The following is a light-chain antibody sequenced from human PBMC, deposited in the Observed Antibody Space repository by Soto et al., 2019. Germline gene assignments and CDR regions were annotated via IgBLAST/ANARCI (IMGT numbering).Light chain of an antibody. Sequence: EIVLTQSPATLSLSPGEGATLSCRASQSVSSYLAWYQQKPGQAPRLLIYDASNKATGIPARFSGSGSGRDFTLTSSSLEHEDFAVYYCHQRSNWPRTFGQGNKLEIK. V-gene: IGKV3-11*02. J-gene: IGKJ2*01. CDR2: DAS. CDR1: QSVSSY. CDR3: HQRSNWPRT.